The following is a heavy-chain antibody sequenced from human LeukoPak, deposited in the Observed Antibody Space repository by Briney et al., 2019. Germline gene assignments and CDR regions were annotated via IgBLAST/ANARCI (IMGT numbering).Heavy chain of an antibody. Sequence: GVLRLSCAASGFTFSTYWMSWVHQAPGKGLEWVANIKEDGSETSYVDSVKGRFTISRDNAKNSLYLQMSGLRAEDTAVYYCASYHYWGQGTLVTVSS. CDR1: GFTFSTYW. CDR3: ASYHY. J-gene: IGHJ4*02. CDR2: IKEDGSET. V-gene: IGHV3-7*02. D-gene: IGHD2-2*01.